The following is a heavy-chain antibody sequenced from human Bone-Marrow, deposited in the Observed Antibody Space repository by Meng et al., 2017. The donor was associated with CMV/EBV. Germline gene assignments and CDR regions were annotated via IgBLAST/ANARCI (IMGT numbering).Heavy chain of an antibody. CDR1: GFACSNYA. Sequence: CAVSGFACSNYAFNGGRQAPGKVLWWVSTISSSSAYIYYADSVRGRFTISSDNAKNSLYLQMNRLRAEDTAVYYCVREDYGDYFFDTWGQGALVTVSS. CDR2: ISSSSAYI. V-gene: IGHV3-21*04. CDR3: VREDYGDYFFDT. J-gene: IGHJ4*02. D-gene: IGHD4-17*01.